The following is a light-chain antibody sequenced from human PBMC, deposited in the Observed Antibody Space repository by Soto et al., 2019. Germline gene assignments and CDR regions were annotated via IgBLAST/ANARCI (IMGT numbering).Light chain of an antibody. J-gene: IGLJ1*01. CDR3: SSYTSSSTLYV. CDR2: EVS. Sequence: QSALTQPASVSGSPGQSITISCTGTSSDVGGYNYFSWYQQHPGKAPKLMIYEVSNRPSGVSNRFSGSKSGNTDSLTISGLQVEEEADYYCSSYTSSSTLYVFGTGTKVTVL. V-gene: IGLV2-14*01. CDR1: SSDVGGYNY.